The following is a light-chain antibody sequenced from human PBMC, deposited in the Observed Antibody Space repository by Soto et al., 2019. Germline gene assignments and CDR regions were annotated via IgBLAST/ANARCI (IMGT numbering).Light chain of an antibody. J-gene: IGLJ2*01. V-gene: IGLV3-1*01. CDR2: QDD. Sequence: SYELTQPPSVSVSPGQTASITCSGHKLGDKYACWYQQKPGQSPVLVIYQDDKRPSGIPGRISGSNSGNTATLTISGTQAMDEADYYCQAWDSSTVVFGGGTKLTVL. CDR1: KLGDKY. CDR3: QAWDSSTVV.